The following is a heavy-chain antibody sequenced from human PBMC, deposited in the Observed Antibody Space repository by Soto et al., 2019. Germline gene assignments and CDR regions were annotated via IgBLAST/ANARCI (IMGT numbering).Heavy chain of an antibody. CDR1: AFSLSTGGVG. Sequence: QITLKESGPTLVNPTQSLTLTCTFSAFSLSTGGVGVGWIRQPPGKALEWLALIYWDDDKRYSPSLRRRLTITKDTSKKQVVLTMTNKDPVDTATYYCIHSRCGGDCLQSYASYYYYGMDVWGQGTTVTVSS. V-gene: IGHV2-5*02. CDR3: IHSRCGGDCLQSYASYYYYGMDV. D-gene: IGHD2-21*02. CDR2: IYWDDDK. J-gene: IGHJ6*02.